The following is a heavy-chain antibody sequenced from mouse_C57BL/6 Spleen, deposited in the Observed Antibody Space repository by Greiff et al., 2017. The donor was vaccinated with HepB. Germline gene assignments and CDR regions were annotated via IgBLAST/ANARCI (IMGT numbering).Heavy chain of an antibody. CDR2: ISSGGSYT. CDR1: GFTFSSYG. CDR3: ARHLCTTVVATRAMDY. V-gene: IGHV5-6*02. J-gene: IGHJ4*01. Sequence: EVKVEESGGDLVKPGGSLKLSCAASGFTFSSYGMSWVRQTPDKRLEWVATISSGGSYTYYPDSVKGRFTISRDNAKNTLYLQMSSLKSEDTAMYYCARHLCTTVVATRAMDYWGQGTSVTVSS. D-gene: IGHD1-1*01.